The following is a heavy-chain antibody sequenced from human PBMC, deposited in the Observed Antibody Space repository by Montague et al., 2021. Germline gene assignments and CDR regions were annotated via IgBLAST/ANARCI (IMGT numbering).Heavy chain of an antibody. J-gene: IGHJ3*02. D-gene: IGHD3-22*01. CDR1: GDSISSGGYS. V-gene: IGHV4-30-2*01. CDR3: ARGIPAHYYDSSGDAFDI. Sequence: TLSLTCVVSGDSISSGGYSWSWIRQPPGKGLEWIGYIYHTGSASHNPSLKSRVIISVDMAKNHFSLKLSSVTAADTAVYYCARGIPAHYYDSSGDAFDIWGQGTMVTVSS. CDR2: IYHTGSA.